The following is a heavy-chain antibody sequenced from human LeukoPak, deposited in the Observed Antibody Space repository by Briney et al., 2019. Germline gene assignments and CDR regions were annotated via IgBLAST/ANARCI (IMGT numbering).Heavy chain of an antibody. V-gene: IGHV3-53*01. Sequence: GGSLRLSCAASGFTVSSNYMSWVRQAPGEGLEWVSVIYSGGKTYYADSVKGRFTISRDNSKNTLYLQMNSLRAEDTAVYYCARVYGLLFDYWGQGTLVTVSS. CDR2: IYSGGKT. D-gene: IGHD3/OR15-3a*01. J-gene: IGHJ4*02. CDR1: GFTVSSNY. CDR3: ARVYGLLFDY.